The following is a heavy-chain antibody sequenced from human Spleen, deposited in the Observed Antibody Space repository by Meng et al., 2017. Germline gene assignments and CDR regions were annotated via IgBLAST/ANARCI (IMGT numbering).Heavy chain of an antibody. Sequence: MQLPGASPGRVSPPETLSLPCTVSGGSVSSSSYYWSWIRPPPGRGLELIGDISYSGSTRYNSSLMSRVTISVDTSKNQFSLKLSSVTAADTAVYYCASWIYSCGWQWGQGALVTVSS. V-gene: IGHV4-61*01. CDR2: ISYSGST. CDR3: ASWIYSCGWQ. J-gene: IGHJ4*02. D-gene: IGHD6-19*01. CDR1: GGSVSSSSYY.